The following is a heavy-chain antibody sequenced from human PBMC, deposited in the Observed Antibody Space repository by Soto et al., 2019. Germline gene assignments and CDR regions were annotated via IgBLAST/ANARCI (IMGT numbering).Heavy chain of an antibody. CDR3: ARDRLRGYDSSGFYS. V-gene: IGHV1-18*01. J-gene: IGHJ4*02. CDR1: GYTFTSYG. D-gene: IGHD3-22*01. CDR2: INPSDGNR. Sequence: VASVKVSCKASGYTFTSYGISWVRQAPGQGLEWMGWINPSDGNRNFAQKFEDRVTMTTATSTNTVFLELRSLKSDDTAIYYCARDRLRGYDSSGFYSWGQGTMVTVSS.